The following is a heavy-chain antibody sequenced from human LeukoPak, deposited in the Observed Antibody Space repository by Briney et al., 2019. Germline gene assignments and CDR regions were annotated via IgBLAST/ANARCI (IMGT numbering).Heavy chain of an antibody. V-gene: IGHV1-2*02. CDR2: INPNSGGT. J-gene: IGHJ4*02. D-gene: IGHD6-13*01. Sequence: ASVKVSCKASGYTFTSYYMHWVRQAPGQGLEWMGWINPNSGGTNYAQKFQGRVTMTRDTSISTAYMELSRLRSDDTAVYYCATYSSNWYLFVYWGQGTLVTVSS. CDR3: ATYSSNWYLFVY. CDR1: GYTFTSYY.